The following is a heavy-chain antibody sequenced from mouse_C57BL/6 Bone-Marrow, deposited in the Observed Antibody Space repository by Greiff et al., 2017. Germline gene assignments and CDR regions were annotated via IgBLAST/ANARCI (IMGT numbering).Heavy chain of an antibody. CDR3: TREGYYYGSSPFAY. CDR2: ISSGGDYI. D-gene: IGHD1-1*01. V-gene: IGHV5-9-1*02. Sequence: DVMLVESGEGLVKPGGSLKLSCAASGFTFSSYAMSWVRQTPEKRLEWVAYISSGGDYIYYADTVKGRFTISRDNAGNTLYLQMSSLKSEDTAMYYCTREGYYYGSSPFAYWGQGTLVTVSA. CDR1: GFTFSSYA. J-gene: IGHJ3*01.